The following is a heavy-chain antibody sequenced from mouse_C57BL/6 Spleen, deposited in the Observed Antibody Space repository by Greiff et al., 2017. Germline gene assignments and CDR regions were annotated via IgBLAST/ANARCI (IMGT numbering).Heavy chain of an antibody. Sequence: VQLQQPGAELVRPGSSVKLSCTASGYTFTSYWMPWVRQRPIQGLEWIGNIDSSDSDTYYLQKFKDKGRLTVDKASSTVYMQLSSLTSEDSAVYYCARQGGLRRYYFDYWGQGTTLTVSS. CDR3: ARQGGLRRYYFDY. V-gene: IGHV1-52*01. D-gene: IGHD2-4*01. J-gene: IGHJ2*01. CDR2: IDSSDSDT. CDR1: GYTFTSYW.